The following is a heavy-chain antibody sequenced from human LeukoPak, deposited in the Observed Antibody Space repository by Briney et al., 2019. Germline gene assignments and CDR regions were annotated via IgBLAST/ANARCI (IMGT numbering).Heavy chain of an antibody. CDR1: GGSISSYY. CDR2: IYTSGST. J-gene: IGHJ4*02. D-gene: IGHD6-19*01. V-gene: IGHV4-4*09. Sequence: SETLSLTCTVSGGSISSYYWSWIRRPPGKGLEWIGYIYTSGSTNYNPSLKSRVTISLDTSKNHFSLNLSSVTAADTAMYCCARSGGWQSPFDYWGQGTLVTVSS. CDR3: ARSGGWQSPFDY.